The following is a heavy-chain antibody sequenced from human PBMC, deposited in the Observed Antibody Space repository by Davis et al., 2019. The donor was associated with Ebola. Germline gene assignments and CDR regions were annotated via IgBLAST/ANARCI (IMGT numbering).Heavy chain of an antibody. Sequence: LSLTCAASGFTFSSYDMHWVRQATGKGLEWVSAIGTAGDTYYPGSVKGRFTISRENAKNSLYLQMNSLRAGDTAVYYCARGLSGYDYYYYGMDVWGQGTTVTVSS. CDR1: GFTFSSYD. CDR2: IGTAGDT. CDR3: ARGLSGYDYYYYGMDV. V-gene: IGHV3-13*01. J-gene: IGHJ6*02. D-gene: IGHD5-12*01.